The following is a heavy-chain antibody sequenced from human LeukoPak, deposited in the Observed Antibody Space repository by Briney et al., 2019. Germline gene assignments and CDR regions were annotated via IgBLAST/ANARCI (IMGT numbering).Heavy chain of an antibody. J-gene: IGHJ4*02. CDR2: IYSVGST. V-gene: IGHV3-66*01. Sequence: PAGGSLRLSCAASGFTVSSNYMSWVRQAPGKGLEWVSVIYSVGSTYYADSVKGRFTISRDNSKNTLYLQMNSLRAEDTAVYYCARARGYSYGGAYYWGQGTLVTVSS. D-gene: IGHD5-18*01. CDR1: GFTVSSNY. CDR3: ARARGYSYGGAYY.